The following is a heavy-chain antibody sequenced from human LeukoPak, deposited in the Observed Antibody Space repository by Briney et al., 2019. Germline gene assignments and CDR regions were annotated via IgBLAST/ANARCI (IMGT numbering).Heavy chain of an antibody. J-gene: IGHJ6*02. V-gene: IGHV3-43*02. CDR3: AKDMGGYSCGYIYYYYYYGMDV. D-gene: IGHD5-18*01. CDR1: GFTFDDYA. CDR2: ISGDGGST. Sequence: GGSLRLSCAASGFTFDDYAMHWVRQAPGKGLEWVSLISGDGGSTYYADSVKGRFTISRDNSKNSLYLQMNSLRTEDTALYYCAKDMGGYSCGYIYYYYYYGMDVWGQGTTVTVSS.